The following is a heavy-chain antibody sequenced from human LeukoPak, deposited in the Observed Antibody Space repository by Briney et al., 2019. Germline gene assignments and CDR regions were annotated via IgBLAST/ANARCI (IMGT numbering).Heavy chain of an antibody. J-gene: IGHJ5*02. V-gene: IGHV3-23*01. CDR1: GFTFSSYA. CDR2: ISGSGFT. Sequence: AGGSLRLSCAASGFTFSSYAMSWVRQAPGKGLEWVSAISGSGFTYYADSVKGRFTISRDNSKNTLYLQMNSLRAEDTAVYYCARDLSGPRSRYLNWFDPWGQGTLVTVSS. CDR3: ARDLSGPRSRYLNWFDP. D-gene: IGHD3-16*02.